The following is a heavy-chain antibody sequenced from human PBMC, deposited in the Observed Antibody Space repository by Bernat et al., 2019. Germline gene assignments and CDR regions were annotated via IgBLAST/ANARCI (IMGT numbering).Heavy chain of an antibody. CDR3: GRARGWRIQLGSDFGMDV. D-gene: IGHD5-18*01. Sequence: QVQLQESGPGLVKPSQTLSLTCTVSGGSISSGDYYWIWIRQPPGKGLEWIWYIYYSGSTYYNPSLKSRVTISVDKSKNQFSLKLSSVIAADTAVYYWGRARGWRIQLGSDFGMDVWGQGTTVTVYS. CDR1: GGSISSGDYY. V-gene: IGHV4-30-4*01. CDR2: IYYSGST. J-gene: IGHJ6*02.